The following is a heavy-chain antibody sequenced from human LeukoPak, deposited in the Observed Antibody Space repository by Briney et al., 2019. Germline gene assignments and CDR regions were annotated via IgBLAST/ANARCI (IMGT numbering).Heavy chain of an antibody. J-gene: IGHJ3*02. CDR2: ISGSGAYT. CDR1: GFTFRTYA. V-gene: IGHV3-23*01. Sequence: GGSLRLSCAASGFTFRTYAMTWVRQAPGQGLEWVSIISGSGAYTYYADSVRGRFTISRDNSKNTLYLEMNSLRAEDTAVYFCAREKKTEWTTGAFDMWGQGTMVIVSS. CDR3: AREKKTEWTTGAFDM. D-gene: IGHD3-3*01.